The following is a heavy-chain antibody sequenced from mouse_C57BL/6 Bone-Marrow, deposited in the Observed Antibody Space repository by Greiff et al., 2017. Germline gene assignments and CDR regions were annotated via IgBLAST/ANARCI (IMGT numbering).Heavy chain of an antibody. V-gene: IGHV1-64*01. Sequence: QVQLQQPGAELVKPGASVKLSCKASGYTFTSYWMHWVKQRPGQGLEWIGMIHPNSGRTNYNEKFKSKAILTVDKSSSTAYMQLSSLTSEDSAVYYCARRDGYPALFAYWGQGTLVTVSA. CDR1: GYTFTSYW. J-gene: IGHJ3*01. CDR2: IHPNSGRT. D-gene: IGHD2-3*01. CDR3: ARRDGYPALFAY.